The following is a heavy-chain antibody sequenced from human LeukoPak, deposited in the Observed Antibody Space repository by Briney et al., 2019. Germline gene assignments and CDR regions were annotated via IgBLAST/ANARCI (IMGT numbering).Heavy chain of an antibody. CDR1: GFTFDDYA. J-gene: IGHJ3*02. D-gene: IGHD6-19*01. CDR2: ISWNSGSI. CDR3: AKDIGWGSDAFDI. Sequence: GGSLRLSCAASGFTFDDYAMHWVRQAPGKGLEWVSGISWNSGSIGYADSVKGRSTISRDNAKNSLYLQMNSLRAEDTALYYCAKDIGWGSDAFDIWSQGTMVTVSS. V-gene: IGHV3-9*01.